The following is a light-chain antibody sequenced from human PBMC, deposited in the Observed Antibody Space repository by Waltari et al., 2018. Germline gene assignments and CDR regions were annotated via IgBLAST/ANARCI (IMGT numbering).Light chain of an antibody. V-gene: IGKV4-1*01. J-gene: IGKJ2*01. CDR1: QSVLYSSNNKNY. CDR3: QQYYSTPYT. CDR2: WAS. Sequence: DIVMTQSPDSLAVSLGERATINCKSSQSVLYSSNNKNYLAWYQQKPGQPPKLLIYWASTREFGVPDRFSGSGSGTDFTLTISSLQAEDVAVYYCQQYYSTPYTFGQGSLLEIK.